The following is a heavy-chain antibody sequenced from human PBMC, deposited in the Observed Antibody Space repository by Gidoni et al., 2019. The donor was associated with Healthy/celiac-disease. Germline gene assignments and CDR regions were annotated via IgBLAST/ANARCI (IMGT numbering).Heavy chain of an antibody. J-gene: IGHJ5*02. V-gene: IGHV3-53*01. CDR1: GFTVSRNY. CDR2: IYSGGST. CDR3: ARDRGYDSSGYYYSGAWFDP. Sequence: EVQLVESGGGLIQPGGSLRLSCAASGFTVSRNYMSWVRPAPGKGLEWVSVIYSGGSTYYADSVKGRFTISRDNSKNTLYLQMNSLRAEDTAVYYCARDRGYDSSGYYYSGAWFDPWGQGTLVTVSS. D-gene: IGHD3-22*01.